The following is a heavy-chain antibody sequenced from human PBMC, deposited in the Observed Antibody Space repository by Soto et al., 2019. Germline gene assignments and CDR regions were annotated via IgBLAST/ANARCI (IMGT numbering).Heavy chain of an antibody. CDR3: ARRARRKGYYGSGSYYLLSDWFDP. J-gene: IGHJ5*02. V-gene: IGHV4-59*01. D-gene: IGHD3-10*01. Sequence: SDTLSLTCTVSGGSISSYYWSWIRQPPGKGLEWIGYIYYSGSTNYNPSLKSRVTISVDTSKNQFSLKLSSVTAADTAVYYCARRARRKGYYGSGSYYLLSDWFDPWGQGTLVTVSS. CDR2: IYYSGST. CDR1: GGSISSYY.